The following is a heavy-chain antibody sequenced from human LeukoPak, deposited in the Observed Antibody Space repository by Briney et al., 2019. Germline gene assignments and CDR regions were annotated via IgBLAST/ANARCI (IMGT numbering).Heavy chain of an antibody. J-gene: IGHJ4*02. CDR2: IIPIFGTA. Sequence: ASVKVSCKASGYTFTSYAISWVRQAPGQGLEWMGGIIPIFGTANYAQKFQGRVTITADESTSTAYMELSSLRSEDTAVYYCARDGYYDSSGYYVYWGQGTLVTVSS. D-gene: IGHD3-22*01. V-gene: IGHV1-69*13. CDR3: ARDGYYDSSGYYVY. CDR1: GYTFTSYA.